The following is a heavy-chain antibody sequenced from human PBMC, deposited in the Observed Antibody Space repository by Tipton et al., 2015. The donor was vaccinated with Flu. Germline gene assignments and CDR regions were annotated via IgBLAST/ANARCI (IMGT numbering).Heavy chain of an antibody. D-gene: IGHD4-11*01. CDR2: VHQAGTT. V-gene: IGHV4-38-2*01. Sequence: LRLSCSVSGYSIRSAYYWGWIRQPPGRGLEWIGNVHQAGTTYYNPSLRSRVTISLDRPKNHFSLRLTSVTAADTAIYYCARRDYSNYVSEPKNWFDPWGQGTLVTVSS. CDR1: GYSIRSAYY. J-gene: IGHJ5*01. CDR3: ARRDYSNYVSEPKNWFDP.